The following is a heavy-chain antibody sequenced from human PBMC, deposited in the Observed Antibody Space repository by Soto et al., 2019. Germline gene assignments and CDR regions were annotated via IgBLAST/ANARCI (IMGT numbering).Heavy chain of an antibody. CDR3: ARHEYVSSSYDLLDV. CDR2: IYYTGTT. Sequence: PSETLSLTCSVSGGSVTNINYFWAWIRQSPGKGLEWIAYIYYTGTTFYNPSLRSRVSMTIDASKNRFSLNLSSVTASDTALYYCARHEYVSSSYDLLDVWGRGTMVTVSS. V-gene: IGHV4-39*01. J-gene: IGHJ3*01. D-gene: IGHD3-22*01. CDR1: GGSVTNINYF.